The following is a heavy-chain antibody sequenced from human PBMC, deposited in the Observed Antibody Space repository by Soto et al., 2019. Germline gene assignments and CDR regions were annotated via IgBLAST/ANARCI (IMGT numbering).Heavy chain of an antibody. V-gene: IGHV4-30-4*01. J-gene: IGHJ5*02. D-gene: IGHD2-15*01. CDR3: ARAYCSGGSCWAWSSWFDP. CDR1: GGSISSGEYY. CDR2: IYYSGST. Sequence: SGTLSLTGTVSGGSISSGEYYWSWIRQTPEKGQERIGYIYYSGSTYYTPSLKSRIIINPDTSKNQFSLQLNSVTPEDTAVYYCARAYCSGGSCWAWSSWFDPWGQGTLVTSPQ.